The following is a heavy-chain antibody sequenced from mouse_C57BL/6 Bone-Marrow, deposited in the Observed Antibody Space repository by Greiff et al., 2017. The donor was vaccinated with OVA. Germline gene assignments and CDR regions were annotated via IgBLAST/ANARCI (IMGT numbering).Heavy chain of an antibody. CDR2: IYPGDGDT. CDR3: VPYCGSSPWFAY. V-gene: IGHV1-82*01. CDR1: GYAFSSSW. D-gene: IGHD1-1*01. J-gene: IGHJ3*01. Sequence: QVQLQQSGPELVQPGASVKISCKASGYAFSSSWMNWVKQRPGKGLEWIGRIYPGDGDTNYNGKFKGKATLTANKSSSTAYMQLSILTTEDSAVYICVPYCGSSPWFAYWGQGTLVTVSA.